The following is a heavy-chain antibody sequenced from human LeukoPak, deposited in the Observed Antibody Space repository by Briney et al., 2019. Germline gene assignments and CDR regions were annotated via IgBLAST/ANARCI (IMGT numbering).Heavy chain of an antibody. CDR3: APPGCAAMVI. CDR1: GFTFSTYA. CDR2: ISGNGGTT. D-gene: IGHD5-18*01. V-gene: IGHV3-23*01. J-gene: IGHJ4*02. Sequence: GGSLRLSCAASGFTFSTYAMSWVRQAPGKGLEWVSAISGNGGTTFYADSVKGRFTISRDNSKNTLCLQMNSLRAEDTAVYYCAPPGCAAMVIWGQGTLVTVSS.